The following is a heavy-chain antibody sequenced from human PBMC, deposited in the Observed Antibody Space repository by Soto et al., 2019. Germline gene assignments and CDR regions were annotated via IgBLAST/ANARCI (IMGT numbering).Heavy chain of an antibody. V-gene: IGHV1-2*02. CDR2: INPNSGGT. Sequence: ASVKVSCKASGYSSSDYYLHWVRQAPGQGLEWMGWINPNSGGTNYAQKFQGRVTMTRDTSISTAYMELSSLTSDDTAMYYCARRSSGWTDYWGQATLVTVSS. J-gene: IGHJ4*02. CDR3: ARRSSGWTDY. D-gene: IGHD6-19*01. CDR1: GYSSSDYY.